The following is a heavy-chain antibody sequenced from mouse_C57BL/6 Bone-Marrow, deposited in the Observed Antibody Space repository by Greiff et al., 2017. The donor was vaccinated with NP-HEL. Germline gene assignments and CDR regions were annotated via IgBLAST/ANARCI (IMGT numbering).Heavy chain of an antibody. CDR1: GFTFSSYA. Sequence: EVKLMESGGGLVKPGGSLKLSCAASGFTFSSYAMSWVRQTPEKRLEWVATISDGGSYTYYPDNVKGRFTISRDNAKNNLYLQMSHLKSEDTAMYYCATAYYSNYWYFDVWGTGTTVTVSS. D-gene: IGHD2-5*01. CDR3: ATAYYSNYWYFDV. CDR2: ISDGGSYT. J-gene: IGHJ1*03. V-gene: IGHV5-4*03.